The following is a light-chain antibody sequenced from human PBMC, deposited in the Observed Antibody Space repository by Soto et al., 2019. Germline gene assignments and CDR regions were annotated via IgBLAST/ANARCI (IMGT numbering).Light chain of an antibody. J-gene: IGKJ1*01. CDR3: QQTYRPPPT. CDR2: GAI. CDR1: QSVISY. Sequence: DIQMTQAPSSLSAFVGDSVTITCRASQSVISYVNWYQQKPGHAPKLLVYGAISLQGGVPSRFSGSGTGTYFTLTISGLQPEDSATYYCQQTYRPPPTFGQGTKV. V-gene: IGKV1-39*01.